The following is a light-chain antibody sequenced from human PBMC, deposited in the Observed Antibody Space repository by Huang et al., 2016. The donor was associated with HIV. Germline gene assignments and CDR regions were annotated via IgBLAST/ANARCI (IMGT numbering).Light chain of an antibody. Sequence: DIQMTQSPSSLSASVGDRVTITCRASQRISDYLNWYQQKPGKAPKLLIYAASSLQSVVPSRFSGSGSGTDVTLTISSLQPEDFATYYCQQSDSTPYTFGQGTKLEIK. J-gene: IGKJ2*01. CDR1: QRISDY. CDR2: AAS. V-gene: IGKV1-39*01. CDR3: QQSDSTPYT.